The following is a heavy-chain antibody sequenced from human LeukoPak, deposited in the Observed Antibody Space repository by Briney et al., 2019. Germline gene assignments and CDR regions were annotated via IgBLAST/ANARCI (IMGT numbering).Heavy chain of an antibody. Sequence: SETLSLTCAVYGGSFSGYYWSWIRQPPGKGLEWIGEINHSGSTNYNPSLKSRVTISVDTSKNQFSLKLSSVTAADTAVYYCASSYSTHKDNWFDPWGQGTLVTVSS. D-gene: IGHD4-11*01. J-gene: IGHJ5*02. CDR2: INHSGST. CDR1: GGSFSGYY. CDR3: ASSYSTHKDNWFDP. V-gene: IGHV4-34*01.